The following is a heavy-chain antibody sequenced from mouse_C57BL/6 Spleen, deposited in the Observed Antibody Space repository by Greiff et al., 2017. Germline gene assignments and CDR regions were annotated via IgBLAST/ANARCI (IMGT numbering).Heavy chain of an antibody. Sequence: VQVVESGAELVRPGASVKLSCKASGYTFTDYYINWVKQRPGQGLEWIARIYPGSGNTYYNEKFKGKATLTADKSSSTAYMQLSSLTSEDAAVDFCARSCYGSRGWYCDVGGTGTTGTVAS. D-gene: IGHD1-1*01. V-gene: IGHV1-76*01. CDR1: GYTFTDYY. CDR3: ARSCYGSRGWYCDV. CDR2: IYPGSGNT. J-gene: IGHJ1*03.